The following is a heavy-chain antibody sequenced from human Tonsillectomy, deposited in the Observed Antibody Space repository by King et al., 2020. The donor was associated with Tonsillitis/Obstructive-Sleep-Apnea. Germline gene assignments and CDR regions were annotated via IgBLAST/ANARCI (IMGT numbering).Heavy chain of an antibody. CDR3: AKDRCSSTSCYGYYYYGMDV. V-gene: IGHV3-30*18. CDR1: GFTFSSYG. Sequence: VQLVESGGGVVQPGRSLRLSCAASGFTFSSYGMHWVRQAPGKGLEWVAVISYDGSNKYYADSVKGRFTISRDNSKNTLYLQMNSLRAEETAVYYCAKDRCSSTSCYGYYYYGMDVWGQGTTVTVSS. CDR2: ISYDGSNK. J-gene: IGHJ6*02. D-gene: IGHD2-2*01.